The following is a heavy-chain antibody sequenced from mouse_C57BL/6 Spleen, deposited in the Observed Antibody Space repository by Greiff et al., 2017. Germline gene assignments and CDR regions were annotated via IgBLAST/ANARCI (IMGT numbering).Heavy chain of an antibody. V-gene: IGHV1-69*01. J-gene: IGHJ2*01. CDR2: IDPSDSYT. Sequence: QVQLQQPGAELVMPGASVKLSCKASGYTFTSYWMHWVKQRPGQGLEWIGAIDPSDSYTNYNQKFKGKSTLTVDKSSSTAYMQLSSLTSEDSAVYYCSRGDGYSTDYWGQGTTLTVSS. CDR1: GYTFTSYW. CDR3: SRGDGYSTDY. D-gene: IGHD2-3*01.